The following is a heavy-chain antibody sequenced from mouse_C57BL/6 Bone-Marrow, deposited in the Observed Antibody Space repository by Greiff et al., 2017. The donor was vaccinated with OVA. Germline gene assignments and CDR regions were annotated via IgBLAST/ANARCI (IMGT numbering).Heavy chain of an antibody. CDR2: IWRGGST. V-gene: IGHV2-5*01. J-gene: IGHJ4*01. Sequence: QVHVKQSGPGLVQPSQSLSITCTVSGFSLTSYGVHWVRQSPGKGLEWLGVIWRGGSTDYNAAFMSRLSITKDNSKSQVFFKMNSLQADDTAIYYCAKNGYSNSHYYAMDYWGQGTSVTVSS. D-gene: IGHD2-5*01. CDR1: GFSLTSYG. CDR3: AKNGYSNSHYYAMDY.